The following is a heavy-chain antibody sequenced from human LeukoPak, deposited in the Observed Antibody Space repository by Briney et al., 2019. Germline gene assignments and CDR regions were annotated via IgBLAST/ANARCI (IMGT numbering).Heavy chain of an antibody. J-gene: IGHJ4*02. CDR2: IDYSGST. V-gene: IGHV4-59*01. D-gene: IGHD3-22*01. Sequence: SETLSLTCTVSGGSISSYYWSWIRQPPGKGLEWIGYIDYSGSTNYNPSLKSRVTISVDTSKNQFSLKLSSVTAADTAVYYCARGEGNYDSSGYYYYIDYWGQGTLVTVSS. CDR1: GGSISSYY. CDR3: ARGEGNYDSSGYYYYIDY.